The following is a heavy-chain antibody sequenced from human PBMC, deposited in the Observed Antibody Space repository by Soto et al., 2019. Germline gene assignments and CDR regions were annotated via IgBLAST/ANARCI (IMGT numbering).Heavy chain of an antibody. CDR2: MNPNSGNT. CDR1: GYTFTSYD. J-gene: IGHJ4*02. D-gene: IGHD2-21*02. Sequence: QVQLVQSGTEVKQPAASVKVSCKASGYTFTSYDINWVRQATGQGREWMGWMNPNSGNTGYAQKFRGRVTMTRNTSISTAYMELSSLRSEDTAVYYCARGLSTPLPSGGQGTLVTVSS. CDR3: ARGLSTPLPS. V-gene: IGHV1-8*01.